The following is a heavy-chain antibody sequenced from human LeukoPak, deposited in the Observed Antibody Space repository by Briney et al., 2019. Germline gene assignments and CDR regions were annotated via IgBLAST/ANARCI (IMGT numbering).Heavy chain of an antibody. CDR2: VFPGDSNP. CDR3: ASDSYFSDTSGNAFDI. D-gene: IGHD3-22*01. V-gene: IGHV5-51*01. Sequence: GESLKISCKGSGYSFATYWVGWVRQMPGKGLEWMGIVFPGDSNPRYSPSFQGQVTLSVDRSINTAYLQWSSLKASDTATYYCASDSYFSDTSGNAFDIWGQGTVVTVSS. CDR1: GYSFATYW. J-gene: IGHJ3*02.